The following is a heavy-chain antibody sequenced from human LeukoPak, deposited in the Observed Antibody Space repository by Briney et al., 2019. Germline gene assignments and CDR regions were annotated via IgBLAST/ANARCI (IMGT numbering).Heavy chain of an antibody. D-gene: IGHD7-27*01. CDR1: GFTFGDYA. CDR2: IRSKAYGGTT. Sequence: GGSLRLSCTASGFTFGDYAMSWFRQAPGKGLEWVGFIRSKAYGGTTEYAASVKGRFTISRGDSKSIAYLQMNSLKTEDTAVYYCASSWGGYYYFDYWGQGTLVTVSS. J-gene: IGHJ4*02. V-gene: IGHV3-49*03. CDR3: ASSWGGYYYFDY.